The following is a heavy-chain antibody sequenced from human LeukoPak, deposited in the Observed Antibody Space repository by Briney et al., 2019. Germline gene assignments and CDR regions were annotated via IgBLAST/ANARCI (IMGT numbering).Heavy chain of an antibody. V-gene: IGHV4-61*09. CDR2: IYTSGST. J-gene: IGHJ4*02. Sequence: PSQTLSLTCTLSGGSISSGTYYRSWIRQPAGKGLEWIVHIYTSGSTNYNPSLKSRVTISGDTSNNQFSLKLSSVTAADTAVYYCARILERYYGSGSYYGVFDYWGQGTLVTVSS. CDR3: ARILERYYGSGSYYGVFDY. D-gene: IGHD3-10*01. CDR1: GGSISSGTYY.